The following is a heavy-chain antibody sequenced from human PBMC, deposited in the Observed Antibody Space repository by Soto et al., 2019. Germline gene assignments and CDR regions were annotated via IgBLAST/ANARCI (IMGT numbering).Heavy chain of an antibody. CDR3: ARDLTIVPATHPRLENYGMDV. D-gene: IGHD2-2*01. CDR1: GYTFFTYD. V-gene: IGHV1-18*01. J-gene: IGHJ6*02. Sequence: QVHLVQSGVEVKTPGASVKVSCQASGYTFFTYDISWVRQAPGQGLEWMGWISTYSGDTKYAQKFQGRVTMTTDTSTTTAYLELRSLRSDDTAVYYCARDLTIVPATHPRLENYGMDVWGQGTTVIVSS. CDR2: ISTYSGDT.